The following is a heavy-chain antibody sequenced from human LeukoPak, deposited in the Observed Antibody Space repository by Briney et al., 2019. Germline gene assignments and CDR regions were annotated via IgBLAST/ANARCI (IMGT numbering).Heavy chain of an antibody. V-gene: IGHV3-23*01. CDR1: GFTFITYA. D-gene: IGHD3-9*01. CDR3: AKAQYYDILTGYYGYFQH. Sequence: GGSLRLSCAASGFTFITYAMSWVRQAPGKGLEWVSAISGSGGSTYYADSVKGRFTISRDNSKNTLYLQMNSLRAEDTAVYYCAKAQYYDILTGYYGYFQHWGQGALVTVSS. J-gene: IGHJ1*01. CDR2: ISGSGGST.